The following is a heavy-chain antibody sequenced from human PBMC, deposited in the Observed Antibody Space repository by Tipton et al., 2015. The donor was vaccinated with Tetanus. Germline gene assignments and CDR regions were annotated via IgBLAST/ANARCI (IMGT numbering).Heavy chain of an antibody. Sequence: SLRLSCVASGFTFSTSWMHWVRQVPGKGLEWVSRIKSDGITTSYLDSVKGRFTISRDTGKNTLYLQMNSLRAEDTAVYYCARDRLVATNHFDHWGQGTLVTVSS. D-gene: IGHD5-12*01. V-gene: IGHV3-74*01. J-gene: IGHJ4*02. CDR3: ARDRLVATNHFDH. CDR2: IKSDGITT. CDR1: GFTFSTSW.